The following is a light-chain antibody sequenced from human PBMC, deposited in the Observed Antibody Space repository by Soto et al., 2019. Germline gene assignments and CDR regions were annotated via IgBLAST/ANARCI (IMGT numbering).Light chain of an antibody. CDR3: QQRSNWPWT. CDR2: DAS. Sequence: EIVLTQSPATLSLSPGERATLSCWASQSVSSYLAWYQHTNGQAPRLLIYDASNRDTGIPARFSGSGSGTDFTLPISRLEPEDFEVYYCQQRSNWPWTFGQGTKVDIK. CDR1: QSVSSY. J-gene: IGKJ1*01. V-gene: IGKV3-11*01.